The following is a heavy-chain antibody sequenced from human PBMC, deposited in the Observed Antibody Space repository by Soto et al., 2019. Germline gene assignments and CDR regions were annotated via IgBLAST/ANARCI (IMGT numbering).Heavy chain of an antibody. CDR3: AESPSGFGQWLVGFDP. V-gene: IGHV1-69*13. Sequence: QVQLVQSGAEVKKPGASVKVSCKASGGTFSSYAISWVRQAPGQGLEWMGGIIPIFGTANYAQKFQGRVTITADESTSTAYMELSSLRSEDTAVYYCAESPSGFGQWLVGFDPWGQGTLVTVSS. J-gene: IGHJ5*02. CDR1: GGTFSSYA. D-gene: IGHD6-19*01. CDR2: IIPIFGTA.